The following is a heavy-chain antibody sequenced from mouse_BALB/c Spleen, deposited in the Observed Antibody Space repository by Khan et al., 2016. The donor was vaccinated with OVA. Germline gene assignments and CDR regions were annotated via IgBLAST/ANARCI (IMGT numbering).Heavy chain of an antibody. D-gene: IGHD1-1*01. Sequence: QVQLKQSGAELVKAGDSVNMSCTASGYTFTSYWMHWVQQRLGQGLEWFAENNPTNGRTYYNEKFKSKATLTVDKSSRTAYLLLNGPTVEDPAVDYCARSNKIVATYFDYWCQGTTLTVSA. CDR1: GYTFTSYW. CDR3: ARSNKIVATYFDY. J-gene: IGHJ2*01. V-gene: IGHV1S81*02. CDR2: NNPTNGRT.